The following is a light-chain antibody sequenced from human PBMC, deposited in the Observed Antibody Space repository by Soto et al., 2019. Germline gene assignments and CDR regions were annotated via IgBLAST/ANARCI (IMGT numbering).Light chain of an antibody. J-gene: IGKJ1*01. Sequence: DIQMTQSPSTLSASVGDRVTITCRASQKIGSWLAWYQQKPGKAPKLLIYKASSLQSGVPSSFSGSGSGTEFTLTISNLQPDDFATYFCQQYCRYSPLAFGQGTKVAVK. CDR3: QQYCRYSPLA. CDR1: QKIGSW. V-gene: IGKV1-5*03. CDR2: KAS.